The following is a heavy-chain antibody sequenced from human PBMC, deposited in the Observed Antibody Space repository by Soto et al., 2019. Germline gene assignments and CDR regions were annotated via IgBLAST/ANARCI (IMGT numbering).Heavy chain of an antibody. J-gene: IGHJ4*02. CDR2: VYHRGDT. Sequence: QVQLRESGPGLVKPSGTLSLTCVLSGASITTGNWWSLVRQPPGRGLEWLGEVYHRGDTHYNPSLKRRVTIAVDRSGSQFSLKVTSVTAADTAMYYCARGYEDGNFDYWGQGRLVTVSS. D-gene: IGHD5-12*01. CDR3: ARGYEDGNFDY. V-gene: IGHV4-4*02. CDR1: GASITTGNW.